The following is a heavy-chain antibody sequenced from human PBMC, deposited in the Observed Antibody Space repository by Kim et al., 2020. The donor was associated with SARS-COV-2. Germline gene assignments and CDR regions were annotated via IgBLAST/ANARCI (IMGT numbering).Heavy chain of an antibody. CDR1: GFTFDDYA. CDR3: AKAGYGDYVDY. V-gene: IGHV3-9*01. CDR2: ISWNSGSI. Sequence: LSLTCAASGFTFDDYAMHWVRQAPGKGLEWVSGISWNSGSIGYADSVKGRFTISRDNAKNSLYLQMNSLRAEDTALYYCAKAGYGDYVDYWGQGTLVTVSS. D-gene: IGHD4-17*01. J-gene: IGHJ4*02.